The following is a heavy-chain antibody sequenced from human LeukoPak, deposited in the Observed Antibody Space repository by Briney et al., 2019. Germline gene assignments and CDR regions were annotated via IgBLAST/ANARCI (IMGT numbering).Heavy chain of an antibody. CDR1: GYSFATYW. D-gene: IGHD1-1*01. CDR3: ARPGERSRRDWNLDQ. V-gene: IGHV5-51*01. Sequence: GESLKISCRGSGYSFATYWNGWVRQMPGKGVEWMGIIYPGDSDTRYSPSFQGQVTISADKSISTAYLQWSSLKASDTAVYYCARPGERSRRDWNLDQWGQGTLVTVSS. J-gene: IGHJ4*02. CDR2: IYPGDSDT.